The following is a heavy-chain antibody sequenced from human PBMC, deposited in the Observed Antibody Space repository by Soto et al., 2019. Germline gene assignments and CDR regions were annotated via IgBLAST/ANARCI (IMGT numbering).Heavy chain of an antibody. CDR3: ARQKGTRGYSYGYRAPDAFDI. CDR1: GGSISSYY. D-gene: IGHD5-18*01. CDR2: IYYSGST. J-gene: IGHJ3*02. Sequence: PSETLSLTCTVSGGSISSYYWSWIRQPPGKGLEWIGYIYYSGSTNYNPSLKSRVTISVDTSKNQFSLKLSSVTAADTAVYYCARQKGTRGYSYGYRAPDAFDIWGQGTMVTVSS. V-gene: IGHV4-59*08.